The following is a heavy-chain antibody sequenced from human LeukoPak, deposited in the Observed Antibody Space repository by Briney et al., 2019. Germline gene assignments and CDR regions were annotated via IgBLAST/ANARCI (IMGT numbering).Heavy chain of an antibody. J-gene: IGHJ4*02. D-gene: IGHD5-18*01. CDR2: ISGSGGNT. Sequence: GGSLRLSCAASGFTFSSYAMSWVRQAPGKGLEWVSTISGSGGNTYCADSVKGRFTISRDNSKNTLFLQMNSLRAEDTAVYYCAKDHYPSPVDTPMVCDYWGQGTLVTVSS. V-gene: IGHV3-23*01. CDR3: AKDHYPSPVDTPMVCDY. CDR1: GFTFSSYA.